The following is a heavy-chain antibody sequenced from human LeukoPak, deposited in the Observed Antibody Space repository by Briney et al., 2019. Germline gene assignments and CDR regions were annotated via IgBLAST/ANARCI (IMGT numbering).Heavy chain of an antibody. CDR3: TTVDYDSSGYVSY. CDR2: IKSKTDGGTT. Sequence: GGSLRLSCAASGFTFSNAWMSWVRQAPGKGLEWVGRIKSKTDGGTTDYAAPAKGRFTISRDDSKNTLYLQMNSLKTEDTAVYYCTTVDYDSSGYVSYWGQGTLVTVSS. D-gene: IGHD3-22*01. J-gene: IGHJ4*02. V-gene: IGHV3-15*01. CDR1: GFTFSNAW.